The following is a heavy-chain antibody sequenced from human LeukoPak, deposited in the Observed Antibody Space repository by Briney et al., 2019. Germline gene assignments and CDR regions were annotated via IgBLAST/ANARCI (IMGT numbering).Heavy chain of an antibody. V-gene: IGHV4-59*01. D-gene: IGHD3-16*02. CDR2: IHYSGTT. CDR3: ARDLQGGYLSDAFDI. CDR1: GGSISTYY. J-gene: IGHJ3*02. Sequence: SETLSLTCTVSGGSISTYYWSWIRQPPGKGLEWIGHIHYSGTTNYNPSLKSPATMSLDTSKNQFSLKLNSVTAADTAVYYCARDLQGGYLSDAFDIWGQGTMVTVSS.